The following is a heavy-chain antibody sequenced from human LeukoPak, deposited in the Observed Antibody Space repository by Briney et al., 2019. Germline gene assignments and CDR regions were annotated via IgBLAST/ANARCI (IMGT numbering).Heavy chain of an antibody. V-gene: IGHV1-2*02. D-gene: IGHD3-22*01. CDR1: GYTFTGYY. CDR3: ARGAYYYDSSGYSGFDY. Sequence: ASVKVSCKASGYTFTGYYMHWVRQAPGQGLEWMGWINPNSGGTKYAQKFQGRVTMTRDTSISTAYMELSSLRSDDTAVYYCARGAYYYDSSGYSGFDYWGQGTLVTVSS. J-gene: IGHJ4*02. CDR2: INPNSGGT.